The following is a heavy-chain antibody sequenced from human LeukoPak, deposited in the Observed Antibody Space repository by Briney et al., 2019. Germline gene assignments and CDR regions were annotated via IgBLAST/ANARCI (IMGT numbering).Heavy chain of an antibody. V-gene: IGHV1-2*02. Sequence: ASVKVSCKTSGCTFTDHHMHWVRQAPGQGLEWMGRVDPKSGGTIYAQNFQGRVAMTSDTSTSTASMEVSSLKSDDTAVYYCATETWYFASWGQGTLVTVSS. CDR2: VDPKSGGT. CDR1: GCTFTDHH. CDR3: ATETWYFAS. D-gene: IGHD1-14*01. J-gene: IGHJ4*02.